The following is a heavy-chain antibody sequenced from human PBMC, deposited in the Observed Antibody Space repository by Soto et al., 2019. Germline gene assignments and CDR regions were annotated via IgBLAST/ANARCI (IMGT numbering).Heavy chain of an antibody. J-gene: IGHJ4*02. V-gene: IGHV4-39*01. CDR1: GGSISSSSYY. Sequence: PSETLSLTCTVSGGSISSSSYYWGWIRQPPGKGLEWIGSIYYSGSTYYNPSLKSRVTISVDTSKNQFSLKLSSVTAADTAVYYCARLCDSSGYSQYYFDYWGQGTLVTVSS. CDR2: IYYSGST. CDR3: ARLCDSSGYSQYYFDY. D-gene: IGHD3-22*01.